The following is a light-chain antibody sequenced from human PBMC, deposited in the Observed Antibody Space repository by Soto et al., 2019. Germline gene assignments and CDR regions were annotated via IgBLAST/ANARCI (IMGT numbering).Light chain of an antibody. J-gene: IGLJ1*01. V-gene: IGLV2-14*03. CDR1: RTDVDGYYY. CDR2: DVN. Sequence: QSALTQPASVSGSPGQSITISCTGARTDVDGYYYVTWYQKHPGQAPKIMIYDVNNRPSGVSHRFSGSKSGDTASLTFSGLQAEDDADYYCSSYTASAPFYIFGTGTKVTVL. CDR3: SSYTASAPFYI.